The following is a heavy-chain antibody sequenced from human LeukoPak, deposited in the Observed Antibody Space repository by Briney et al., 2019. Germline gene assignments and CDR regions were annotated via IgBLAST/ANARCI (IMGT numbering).Heavy chain of an antibody. CDR3: AREYCSSTSCYEGEGVDY. J-gene: IGHJ4*02. Sequence: AGGSLRLSCAASGFTFSSYAMHWVRQAPGKGLEWGAVISYDGSNKYYADSVKGRFTISRDNSKNTLYLQMNSLRAEDTAVYYCAREYCSSTSCYEGEGVDYWGQGTLVTVSS. V-gene: IGHV3-30*01. CDR1: GFTFSSYA. D-gene: IGHD2-2*01. CDR2: ISYDGSNK.